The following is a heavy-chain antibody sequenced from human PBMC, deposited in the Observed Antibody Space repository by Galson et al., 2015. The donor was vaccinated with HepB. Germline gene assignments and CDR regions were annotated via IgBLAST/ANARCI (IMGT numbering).Heavy chain of an antibody. J-gene: IGHJ4*02. D-gene: IGHD5-12*01. Sequence: QSGAEVTKPGESLRISCKGSGYSFTSYWISWVRQMPGKGLEWMGLISLGDSETRYSPSFQGQVTFTADESISTAYLQWSSLKASDTAMYYCARCSYSGYDRVHFDYWGQGALVTVSS. CDR1: GYSFTSYW. V-gene: IGHV5-51*01. CDR2: ISLGDSET. CDR3: ARCSYSGYDRVHFDY.